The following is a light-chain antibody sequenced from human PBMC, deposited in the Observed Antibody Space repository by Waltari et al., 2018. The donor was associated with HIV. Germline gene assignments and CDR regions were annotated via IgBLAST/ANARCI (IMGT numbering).Light chain of an antibody. Sequence: QSALTPPASVSGSPGQSITISCPGSSSALGGYNYVSWYQQHPGKAPTLMIYDVSTRPSGVSDRFSGSKSGDTASLTISGLQAEDEADYYCESYTSTSVWVFGGGTRLTVL. V-gene: IGLV2-14*03. J-gene: IGLJ3*02. CDR3: ESYTSTSVWV. CDR2: DVS. CDR1: SSALGGYNY.